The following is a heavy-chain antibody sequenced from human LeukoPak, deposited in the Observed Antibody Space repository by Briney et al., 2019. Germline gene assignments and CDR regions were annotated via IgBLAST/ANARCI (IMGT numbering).Heavy chain of an antibody. Sequence: SETLSLTYTVSGGSISSYYWSWIRQPPGKGLEWIGYIYYSGSTNYKPSLKSRVTISVDTSKNQFSLKLSSVTAADTAVYYCGKLIYYDSGLIDSWGQGTLVTVSS. CDR1: GGSISSYY. CDR3: GKLIYYDSGLIDS. V-gene: IGHV4-59*01. J-gene: IGHJ4*02. D-gene: IGHD3-10*01. CDR2: IYYSGST.